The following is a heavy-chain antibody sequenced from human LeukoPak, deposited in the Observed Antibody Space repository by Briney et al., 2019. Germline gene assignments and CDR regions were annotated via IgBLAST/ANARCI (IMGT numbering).Heavy chain of an antibody. D-gene: IGHD5-24*01. J-gene: IGHJ4*02. Sequence: SETLSLTCAVYGGSFSGYYWSWIRQPPGKGLEWIGEINHSGSTKYNPSLKSRVTISVDTSKNQFSLKLSSVTAADTAVYYCARGVTPDGYNFAFFDYWGQGTLVTVSS. CDR2: INHSGST. CDR3: ARGVTPDGYNFAFFDY. V-gene: IGHV4-34*01. CDR1: GGSFSGYY.